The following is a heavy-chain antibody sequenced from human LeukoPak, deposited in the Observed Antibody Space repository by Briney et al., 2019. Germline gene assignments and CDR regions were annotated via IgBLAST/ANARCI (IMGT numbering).Heavy chain of an antibody. Sequence: GGSLRLSCAASGFTFSSYSMNWVRQAPGKGLEWVSYISSSSSTIYYADSVKGRFTISRDNAKNSLYLQMNSLRAEDTAVYYCARSGTTSYYYYYMDVWGRGTTVTVSS. V-gene: IGHV3-48*01. CDR2: ISSSSSTI. CDR1: GFTFSSYS. J-gene: IGHJ6*03. D-gene: IGHD1-7*01. CDR3: ARSGTTSYYYYYMDV.